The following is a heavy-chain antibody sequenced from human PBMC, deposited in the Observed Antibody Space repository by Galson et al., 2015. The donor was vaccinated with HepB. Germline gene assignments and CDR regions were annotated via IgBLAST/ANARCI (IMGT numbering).Heavy chain of an antibody. CDR2: IWYDGSNK. CDR1: GFTFSSYG. CDR3: ARDSVLLWFGDLFDI. Sequence: SLRLSCAASGFTFSSYGMHWVRQAPGKGLEWVAVIWYDGSNKYYEDYVKGRFTITTDNSKNTLYLQMNSLRAEDTAVYYCARDSVLLWFGDLFDIWGQGTMVTVSS. V-gene: IGHV3-33*08. J-gene: IGHJ3*02. D-gene: IGHD3-10*01.